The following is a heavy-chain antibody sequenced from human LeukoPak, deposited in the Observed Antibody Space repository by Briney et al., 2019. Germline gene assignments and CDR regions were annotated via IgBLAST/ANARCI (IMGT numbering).Heavy chain of an antibody. CDR2: IYHSGST. Sequence: SETLSLTCTVSGYSISSSYYWGWIRQPPGKGLEWIGSIYHSGSTYYNPSLKSRVTISVDTSKNQFSLKLSSVTAADTAVYYCARVVVPAATPCFDYWGQGTLVTVSS. D-gene: IGHD2-2*01. CDR3: ARVVVPAATPCFDY. CDR1: GYSISSSYY. J-gene: IGHJ4*02. V-gene: IGHV4-38-2*02.